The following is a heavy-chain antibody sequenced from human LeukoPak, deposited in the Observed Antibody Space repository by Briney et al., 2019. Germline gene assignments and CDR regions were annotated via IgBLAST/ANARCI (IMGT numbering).Heavy chain of an antibody. V-gene: IGHV4-59*08. CDR1: GGSISSYY. J-gene: IGHJ3*02. CDR3: ARPKVGATYAFDI. Sequence: SETLTLTCTVSGGSISSYYWSWIRQPPGKGLEWIGYIYYSGSTNYNPSLKSRVTISVDTSKNQFSLKLSSVTAADTAVYYCARPKVGATYAFDIWGQGTMVTVSS. CDR2: IYYSGST. D-gene: IGHD1-26*01.